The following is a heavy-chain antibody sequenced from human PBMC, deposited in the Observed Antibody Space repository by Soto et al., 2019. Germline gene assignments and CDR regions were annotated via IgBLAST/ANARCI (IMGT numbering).Heavy chain of an antibody. V-gene: IGHV1-2*02. CDR2: INPNSVGT. CDR3: ARASSLDY. CDR1: GYTFTGYY. Sequence: ASVKVSCKASGYTFTGYYIHWVRQAPGQGLEWMGWINPNSVGTNYAQKFQGRVTMTSDTSISTAYMELNGLRSDDTAVYFCARASSLDYWGQGTQVTVSS. D-gene: IGHD3-16*01. J-gene: IGHJ4*02.